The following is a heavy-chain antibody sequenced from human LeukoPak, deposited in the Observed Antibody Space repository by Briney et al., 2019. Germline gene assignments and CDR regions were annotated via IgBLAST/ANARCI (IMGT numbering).Heavy chain of an antibody. J-gene: IGHJ3*02. CDR1: GFTFSSHF. CDR2: ICSGGNII. Sequence: GGSLRLSCAASGFTFSSHFINWVRQAPGRGLEWVSSICSGGNIIYYADSVKGRFTISRENGKNSLYLKKNSLRAEDTAVYYCARERYSTIQNDGLDMWGQGTMVIVSS. CDR3: ARERYSTIQNDGLDM. V-gene: IGHV3-21*01. D-gene: IGHD6-13*01.